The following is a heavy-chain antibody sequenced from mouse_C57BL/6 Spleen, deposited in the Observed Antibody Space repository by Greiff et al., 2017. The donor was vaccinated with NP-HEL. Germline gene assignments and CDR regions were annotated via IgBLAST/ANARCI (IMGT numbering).Heavy chain of an antibody. D-gene: IGHD1-1*01. CDR1: GYTFTDYE. CDR3: TRYGTVVARDYAMDY. V-gene: IGHV1-15*01. Sequence: QVQLQQSGAELVRPGASVTLSCKASGYTFTDYEMHWVKQTPVHGLEWVGAIDPETGGTAYNQKFKGKAILTADKSSSTAYMELRSLTSEDSAVYYCTRYGTVVARDYAMDYWGQGTSVTVSS. J-gene: IGHJ4*01. CDR2: IDPETGGT.